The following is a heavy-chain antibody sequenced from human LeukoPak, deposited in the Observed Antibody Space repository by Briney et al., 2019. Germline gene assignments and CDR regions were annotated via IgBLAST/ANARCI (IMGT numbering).Heavy chain of an antibody. D-gene: IGHD2-2*01. V-gene: IGHV3-64*01. CDR3: AREVSLVVRCSDY. CDR1: GYTFNSYG. J-gene: IGHJ4*02. Sequence: GGSLRLSCTASGYTFNSYGKRWVRQAPGKGLEYVSAISRNGGSTSYANSVKGRFTLSRDNSKNTLYLQMGSLRAEDMAVYYCAREVSLVVRCSDYFGQGTLVTVSS. CDR2: ISRNGGST.